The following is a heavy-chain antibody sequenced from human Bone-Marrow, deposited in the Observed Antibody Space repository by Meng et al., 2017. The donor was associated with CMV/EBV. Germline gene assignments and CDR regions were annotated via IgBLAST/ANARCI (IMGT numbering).Heavy chain of an antibody. CDR3: VVGHDSRKVAY. Sequence: GESLKISCKVSGFSVGISHMNWVRQAPGKGLEWVSVICSGDTTHYADSVKGRFIISRDNSMNTLYLQMDSLRAEDPAVYYCVVGHDSRKVAYWGQGTLVTVSS. CDR1: GFSVGISH. D-gene: IGHD2-15*01. V-gene: IGHV3-53*01. J-gene: IGHJ4*02. CDR2: ICSGDTT.